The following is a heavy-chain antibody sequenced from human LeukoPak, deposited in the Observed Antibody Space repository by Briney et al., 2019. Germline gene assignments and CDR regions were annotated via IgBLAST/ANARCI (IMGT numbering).Heavy chain of an antibody. D-gene: IGHD4/OR15-4a*01. Sequence: PSQTLSLTCTVSGDSLISVGYYWTWIRQHPGKGLEWIGYIYYTGNTYYNPSLKSRVTISVDTSKNKNQFSLKLSSVTAADTAVYFCARFVRRANVVWFDPWGQGTLVTVSS. V-gene: IGHV4-31*03. CDR3: ARFVRRANVVWFDP. CDR1: GDSLISVGYY. CDR2: IYYTGNT. J-gene: IGHJ5*02.